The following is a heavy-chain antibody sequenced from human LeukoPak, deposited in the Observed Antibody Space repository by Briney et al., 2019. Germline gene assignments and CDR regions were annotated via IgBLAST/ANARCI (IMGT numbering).Heavy chain of an antibody. CDR2: INPSGGST. Sequence: GASVKVSCKASGYTFTNYYMHWVRQAPGQGLEWMGIINPSGGSTSYAQKFQGRVTMTRDMSTSTVYMELSSLRSEDTAVYYCAREGQWLVRWDYWGQGTLVTVSS. J-gene: IGHJ4*02. CDR3: AREGQWLVRWDY. CDR1: GYTFTNYY. D-gene: IGHD6-19*01. V-gene: IGHV1-46*01.